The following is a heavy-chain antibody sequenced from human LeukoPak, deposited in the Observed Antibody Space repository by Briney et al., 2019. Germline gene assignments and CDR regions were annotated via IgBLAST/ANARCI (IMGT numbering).Heavy chain of an antibody. D-gene: IGHD2-2*01. CDR1: GYSISRGYY. Sequence: SETLSLTCNVSGYSISRGYYWGWIRQPPGKGLEWIGYIYYSGSTNYNPSLKSRVTISVDTSKNQFSLKLSSVTAADTAVYYCARSDIVVVPAVPSWAFDIWGQGTMVTVSS. CDR2: IYYSGST. J-gene: IGHJ3*02. V-gene: IGHV4-61*01. CDR3: ARSDIVVVPAVPSWAFDI.